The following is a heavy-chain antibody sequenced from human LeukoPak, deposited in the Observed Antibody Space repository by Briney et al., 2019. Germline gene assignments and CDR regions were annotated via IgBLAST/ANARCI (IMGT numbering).Heavy chain of an antibody. CDR3: ARTEQNLLLRFGELFNT. Sequence: GGSLRLSCAASGFTFSSYAMSWVRQAPGKGLEWVSALSGSAGSTYYADSVKGRFTISRDNSKNTLYLQMNSLRAEDTAVYYCARTEQNLLLRFGELFNTWGQGTLVTVSS. D-gene: IGHD3-10*01. CDR1: GFTFSSYA. J-gene: IGHJ5*02. V-gene: IGHV3-23*01. CDR2: LSGSAGST.